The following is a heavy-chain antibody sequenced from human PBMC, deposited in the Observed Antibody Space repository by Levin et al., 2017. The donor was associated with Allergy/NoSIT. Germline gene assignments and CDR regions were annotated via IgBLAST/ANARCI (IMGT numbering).Heavy chain of an antibody. Sequence: ASVKVSCKASGYTFTSYYMHWVRQAPGQGLEWMGIINPSGGSTSYAQKFQGRVTMTRDTSTSTVYMELSSLRSEDTAVYYCARSGGGTGRYSGYDGDWYFDLWGRGTLVTVSS. CDR2: INPSGGST. V-gene: IGHV1-46*01. CDR3: ARSGGGTGRYSGYDGDWYFDL. CDR1: GYTFTSYY. J-gene: IGHJ2*01. D-gene: IGHD5-12*01.